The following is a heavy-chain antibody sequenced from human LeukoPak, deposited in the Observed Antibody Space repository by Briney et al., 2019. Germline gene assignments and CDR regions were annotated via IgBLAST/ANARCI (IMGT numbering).Heavy chain of an antibody. V-gene: IGHV3-7*01. CDR1: GFTFNMHW. CDR2: IKEDGSDK. J-gene: IGHJ2*01. CDR3: ARDTYRFFDL. Sequence: PGGSLRLSCTASGFTFNMHWMGWVRQAPGKGLEWVADIKEDGSDKYSVDSVKGRFTISRDNTKNSLYLHMDSLRAEDTAVYYCARDTYRFFDLWGRGTLVTVSS.